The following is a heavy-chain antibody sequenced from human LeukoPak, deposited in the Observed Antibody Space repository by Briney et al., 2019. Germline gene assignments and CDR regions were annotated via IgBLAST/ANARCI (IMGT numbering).Heavy chain of an antibody. Sequence: PSETLSLTCAVSGYSISSGYYWGWIRQPPGKGLEWIGSIYHSGSTYYNPSLKSRVTISVDTSKNQFSLKLSSVTAADTAVYYCASPPAYSWSSHDAFDIWGQGTMVTVSS. J-gene: IGHJ3*02. CDR1: GYSISSGYY. D-gene: IGHD1-26*01. V-gene: IGHV4-38-2*01. CDR3: ASPPAYSWSSHDAFDI. CDR2: IYHSGST.